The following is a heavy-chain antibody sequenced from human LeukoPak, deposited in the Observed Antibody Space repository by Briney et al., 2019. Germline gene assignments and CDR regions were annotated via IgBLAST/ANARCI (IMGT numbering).Heavy chain of an antibody. Sequence: PSETLSLTCTVSGGSISSYYWSWIRQPPGKGLEWIGYIYYSGSTNYNPSLKSRVTISVDTSKNQFSLKLSSVTAADTAVYYCARVFDTAMVKIDYWGQGTLVTVSS. CDR3: ARVFDTAMVKIDY. CDR1: GGSISSYY. J-gene: IGHJ4*02. V-gene: IGHV4-59*08. D-gene: IGHD5-18*01. CDR2: IYYSGST.